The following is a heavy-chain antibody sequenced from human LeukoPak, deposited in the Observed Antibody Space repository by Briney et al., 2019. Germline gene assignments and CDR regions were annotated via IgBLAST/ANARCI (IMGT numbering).Heavy chain of an antibody. CDR3: ARSYYSGYDFQGWFDP. J-gene: IGHJ5*02. CDR2: IIPILGIA. V-gene: IGHV1-69*04. CDR1: GGTFSSYA. Sequence: GASVKVSCKASGGTFSSYAISWVRQAPGQGLEWMGRIIPILGIANYAQKFQGRVTITADKSTSTAYMELSSLRSEDTAVYYCARSYYSGYDFQGWFDPWGQGTLVTVSS. D-gene: IGHD5-12*01.